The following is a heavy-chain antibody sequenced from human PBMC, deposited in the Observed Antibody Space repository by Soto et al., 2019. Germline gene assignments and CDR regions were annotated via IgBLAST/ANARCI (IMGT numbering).Heavy chain of an antibody. D-gene: IGHD2-2*01. CDR2: IKQDGSDK. CDR1: GFTFSSYS. J-gene: IGHJ4*02. V-gene: IGHV3-7*01. CDR3: ARDRSYCISSSCYAPPYFDY. Sequence: PGGSLRLSCAAFGFTFSSYSMSWVRQAPGQGLEWVANIKQDGSDKYYVDSVKGRFTISRDNAKNSLYLQMNSLRAEDTAVYYCARDRSYCISSSCYAPPYFDYWGQGTLVTVSS.